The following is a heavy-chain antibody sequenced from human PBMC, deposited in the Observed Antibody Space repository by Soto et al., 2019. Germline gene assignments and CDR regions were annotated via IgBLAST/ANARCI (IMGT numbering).Heavy chain of an antibody. CDR3: AKDKDIAAAAYYFDY. J-gene: IGHJ4*02. V-gene: IGHV3-30*18. Sequence: QVQLVESGGGVVQPGRSLRLSCAASGFTFSSYGMHWVRQAPGKWLEWVAVISYDGNDKYHADSVKGRFTISRDNSKNTLYLQMNSLRAEDTAVYYCAKDKDIAAAAYYFDYWGQGTLVTVSS. CDR1: GFTFSSYG. D-gene: IGHD6-13*01. CDR2: ISYDGNDK.